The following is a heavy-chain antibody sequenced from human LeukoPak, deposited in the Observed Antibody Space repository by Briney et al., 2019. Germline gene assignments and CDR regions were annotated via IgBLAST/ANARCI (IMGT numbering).Heavy chain of an antibody. CDR1: GFTFSSYA. V-gene: IGHV3-9*01. D-gene: IGHD6-13*01. CDR3: AKDTAAGLHFDY. J-gene: IGHJ4*02. Sequence: GGSLRLSCAASGFTFSSYAMSWVRQAPGKGLEWVSGISWNSGSIGYADSVKGRFTISRDNAKNSLYLQMNSLRAEDTALYYCAKDTAAGLHFDYWGQGTLVTVSS. CDR2: ISWNSGSI.